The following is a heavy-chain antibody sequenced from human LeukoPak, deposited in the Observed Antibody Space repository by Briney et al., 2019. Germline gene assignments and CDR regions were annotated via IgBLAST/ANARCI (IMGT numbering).Heavy chain of an antibody. J-gene: IGHJ1*01. CDR1: GFTFSSYS. V-gene: IGHV3-21*01. Sequence: GESLRLSCAASGFTFSSYSMNWVRQAPGKGLEWVSSISSSSSYIYYADSVKGRFTISRDNAKNSLYLQMNSLRAEDTAVYYCARDHCSSTSCYLDWGQGTLVTVSS. CDR2: ISSSSSYI. CDR3: ARDHCSSTSCYLD. D-gene: IGHD2-2*01.